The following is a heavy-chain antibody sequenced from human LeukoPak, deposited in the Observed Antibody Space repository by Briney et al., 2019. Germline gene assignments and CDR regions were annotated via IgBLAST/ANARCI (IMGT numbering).Heavy chain of an antibody. D-gene: IGHD3-10*01. CDR2: ISGSGGST. Sequence: GGSLRLSCAASGFTFSNAWMSWVRQAPGKGLEWVSAISGSGGSTYYADSVKGRFTISRDNSKNTLYLQMNSLRAEDTAVYYCAKVEKLRLLRFGGYFDYWGQGTLVTVSS. CDR1: GFTFSNAW. V-gene: IGHV3-23*01. CDR3: AKVEKLRLLRFGGYFDY. J-gene: IGHJ4*02.